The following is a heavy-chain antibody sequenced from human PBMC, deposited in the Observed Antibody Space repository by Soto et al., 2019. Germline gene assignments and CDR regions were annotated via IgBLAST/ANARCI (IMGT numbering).Heavy chain of an antibody. V-gene: IGHV3-23*01. D-gene: IGHD2-15*01. J-gene: IGHJ4*02. CDR2: ISGSGGST. Sequence: GGSLRLSCAASGFTFSSYAMSWVRQAPGKGLEWVSAISGSGGSTYYADSVKGRFTISRDNSKNTLYLQMNSLRAEDTAVYYCAKEVADRDCSGGSCYGYLDYWGQGTLVTVSS. CDR3: AKEVADRDCSGGSCYGYLDY. CDR1: GFTFSSYA.